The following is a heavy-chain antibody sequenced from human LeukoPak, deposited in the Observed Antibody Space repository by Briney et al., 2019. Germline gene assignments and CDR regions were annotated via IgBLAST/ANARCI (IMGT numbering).Heavy chain of an antibody. D-gene: IGHD7-27*01. CDR1: GFTFSSYA. CDR3: AKARNALGIYYFDS. V-gene: IGHV3-23*01. CDR2: ISGSGGST. Sequence: GGSLRLSCAASGFTFSSYAMSWVRQAPGKGLEWVSAISGSGGSTYYADSVKGRFTISRDNSKNTLYLQMNSLRAEATAVYYCAKARNALGIYYFDSWGQGTLVTVSS. J-gene: IGHJ4*02.